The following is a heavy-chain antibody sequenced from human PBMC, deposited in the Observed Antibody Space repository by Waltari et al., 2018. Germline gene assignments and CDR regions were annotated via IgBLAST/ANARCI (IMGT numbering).Heavy chain of an antibody. CDR1: GYSISSGSY. Sequence: QVQLQESGPGLVKPSETLSLTCAVPGYSISSGSYWGWIRQPPGKGLEWIGNIYHSGSTYYNPSLKSRVTISVDTSKNQFSLKLRSVTAADTAVYYCARWVGYGDLYFFDSWGQGTLVTVSS. D-gene: IGHD4-17*01. CDR2: IYHSGST. J-gene: IGHJ4*02. V-gene: IGHV4-38-2*01. CDR3: ARWVGYGDLYFFDS.